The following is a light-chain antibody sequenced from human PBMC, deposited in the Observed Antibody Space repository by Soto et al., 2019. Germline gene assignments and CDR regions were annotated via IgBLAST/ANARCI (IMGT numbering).Light chain of an antibody. CDR1: QGISSY. CDR2: AAS. V-gene: IGKV1-8*01. CDR3: QQYYSYPQYT. J-gene: IGKJ2*01. Sequence: AIRMTQSPSSLSASTGDRVTITCRASQGISSYLAWYQQKPGKAPKLLIYAASTLQSGVPSRFSGSRSGTDFNLTINCLQSEDFATYYCQQYYSYPQYTFGQRTKLEIK.